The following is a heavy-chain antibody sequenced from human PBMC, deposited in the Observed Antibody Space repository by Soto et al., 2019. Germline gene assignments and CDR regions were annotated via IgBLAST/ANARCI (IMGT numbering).Heavy chain of an antibody. CDR1: GFTFGDYA. CDR2: IRSKAYGGTN. CDR3: TRERPEATGNYYYYYMDV. D-gene: IGHD3-9*01. Sequence: GGSLRLSCTASGFTFGDYAMSWFRQVPGKGLEWVCFIRSKAYGGTNGYAASVKGRFTILSDDSKTIAYLQMNSLKTEDAAVYYGTRERPEATGNYYYYYMDVWGKGTTVTVSS. J-gene: IGHJ6*03. V-gene: IGHV3-49*03.